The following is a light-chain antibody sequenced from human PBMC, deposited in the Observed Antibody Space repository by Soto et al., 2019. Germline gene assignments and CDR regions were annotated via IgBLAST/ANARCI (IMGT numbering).Light chain of an antibody. Sequence: ETVMTQSPATLSVSPGEGATLSCRASQSLNTNLAWYQQKLGQAPRVLIYGASTRATGIPARFSGSGSGTEFTLTISGLQSEDSGVYFCHEYNTWPTTFGQGTKVDIK. J-gene: IGKJ1*01. V-gene: IGKV3-15*01. CDR3: HEYNTWPTT. CDR1: QSLNTN. CDR2: GAS.